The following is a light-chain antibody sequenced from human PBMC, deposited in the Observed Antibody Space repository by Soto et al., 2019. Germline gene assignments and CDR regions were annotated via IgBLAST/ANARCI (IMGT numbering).Light chain of an antibody. J-gene: IGKJ4*01. Sequence: IQMTQSPSSLSASVGDRVTITCRASQSISTFVNWYQQKGGKAPKXLIHASSTLPSGVPSRFSGTVSGTDFTLTLRDLQPEDGETYEGQQTYSNSLSFGGGTKVDIK. V-gene: IGKV1-39*01. CDR1: QSISTF. CDR3: QQTYSNSLS. CDR2: ASS.